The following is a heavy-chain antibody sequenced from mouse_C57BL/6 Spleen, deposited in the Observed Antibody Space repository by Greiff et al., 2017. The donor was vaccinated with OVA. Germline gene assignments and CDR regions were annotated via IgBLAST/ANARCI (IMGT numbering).Heavy chain of an antibody. V-gene: IGHV1-18*01. Sequence: VQLQQSGPELVKPGASVKIPCKASGYTFTDYNMDWVKQSHGKSLEWIGDINPNNGGTIYNQKFKGKATLTVDKSSSTAYMELRSLTSEDTAVYYCARSSYGSTLYYFDYWGQGTTLTVSS. J-gene: IGHJ2*01. CDR2: INPNNGGT. CDR1: GYTFTDYN. D-gene: IGHD1-1*01. CDR3: ARSSYGSTLYYFDY.